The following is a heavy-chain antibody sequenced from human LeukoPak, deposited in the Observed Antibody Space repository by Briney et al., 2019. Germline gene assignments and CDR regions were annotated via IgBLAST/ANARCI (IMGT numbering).Heavy chain of an antibody. V-gene: IGHV4-59*01. D-gene: IGHD6-13*01. Sequence: SETLSLTCTVSGGSISSYYWSWIRQPPGKGLEWIGCIYYSGSTNYNPSLKSRVTISVDTSKNQFSLKLSSVTAADTAVYYCASWGIAAAGRNNWFDPWGQGTLVTVPS. CDR1: GGSISSYY. CDR3: ASWGIAAAGRNNWFDP. J-gene: IGHJ5*02. CDR2: IYYSGST.